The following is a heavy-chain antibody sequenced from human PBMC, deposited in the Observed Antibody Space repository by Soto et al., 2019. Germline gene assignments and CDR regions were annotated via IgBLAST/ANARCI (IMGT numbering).Heavy chain of an antibody. CDR1: GFTVSSNY. J-gene: IGHJ4*02. CDR3: ARTLNYDFWSGYYFDY. D-gene: IGHD3-3*01. Sequence: EVQLVESGGGLVQPGGSLRLSCAASGFTVSSNYMSWVRQAPGEGLEWVSVIYSGGSTYYADSVKGRFTISRDNSKNTLYLQMNSLRAEDTAVYYCARTLNYDFWSGYYFDYWGQGTLVTVSS. CDR2: IYSGGST. V-gene: IGHV3-66*01.